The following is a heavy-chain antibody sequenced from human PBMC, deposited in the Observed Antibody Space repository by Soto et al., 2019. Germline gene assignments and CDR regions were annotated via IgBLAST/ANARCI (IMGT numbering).Heavy chain of an antibody. D-gene: IGHD2-15*01. J-gene: IGHJ5*02. CDR1: GGSISSGDYY. CDR3: ARDVKGDIDLNWFDP. V-gene: IGHV4-30-4*01. Sequence: PSETLSLTCTVSGGSISSGDYYWSWIRQPPGKGLEWIGYIYYSGSTYYNPSLKSRVTISVDTSKNQFSLKLSSVTAADTAVYYCARDVKGDIDLNWFDPWGQGTLVTVSS. CDR2: IYYSGST.